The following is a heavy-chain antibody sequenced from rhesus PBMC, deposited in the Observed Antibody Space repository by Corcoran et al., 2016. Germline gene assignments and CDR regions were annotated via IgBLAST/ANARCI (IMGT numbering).Heavy chain of an antibody. D-gene: IGHD5-12*01. Sequence: QVKLKESGPGLAKPSETLSRTCAVSGGSVSDSYYWNWIRQPPGKGMEWIGNIDGSSWSPYYNPSLKSRVTISKDTSKNQFSLKLSSVTAADTAVYYCARVDTAKYDYWGQGVLVTVSS. V-gene: IGHV4S7*01. J-gene: IGHJ4*01. CDR2: IDGSSWSP. CDR1: GGSVSDSYY. CDR3: ARVDTAKYDY.